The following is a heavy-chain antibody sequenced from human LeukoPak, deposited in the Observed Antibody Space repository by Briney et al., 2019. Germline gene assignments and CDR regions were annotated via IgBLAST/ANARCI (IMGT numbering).Heavy chain of an antibody. J-gene: IGHJ4*01. V-gene: IGHV3-33*01. D-gene: IGHD6-19*01. CDR3: ARDSSGWYYFDY. CDR2: IWYDGSNK. CDR1: GFTFSSYG. Sequence: GGSLRLSCAASGFTFSSYGMHWVRQAPGKGLEWVAVIWYDGSNKYYADSVKGRFTISRDNSKNTLYLQMNSLRAEDTAVYYCARDSSGWYYFDYWGHGTLVTVSS.